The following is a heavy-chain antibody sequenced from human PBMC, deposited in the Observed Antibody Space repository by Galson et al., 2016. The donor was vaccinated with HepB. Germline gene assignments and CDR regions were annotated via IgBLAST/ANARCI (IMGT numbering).Heavy chain of an antibody. CDR3: ARSYLLGRGFGG. J-gene: IGHJ4*02. Sequence: CAISGDSVSSHNAGWNWIRQSPSRGLEWLGRTFYRSNWQNDYAESVKSRITINPDTSKNQFSLHLSPVTPEDTGGYYCARSYLLGRGFGGWGPGTQVTVSS. CDR2: TFYRSNWQN. V-gene: IGHV6-1*01. CDR1: GDSVSSHNAG. D-gene: IGHD3-10*01.